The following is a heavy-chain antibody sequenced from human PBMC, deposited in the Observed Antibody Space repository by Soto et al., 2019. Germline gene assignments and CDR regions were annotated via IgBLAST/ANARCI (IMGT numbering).Heavy chain of an antibody. J-gene: IGHJ4*02. V-gene: IGHV1-69*12. D-gene: IGHD3-9*01. CDR3: ATSEAPRPCDWLYYFDY. CDR2: IVPILGST. CDR1: GGTFSSYA. Sequence: QVQLVQSGAEVKRPGSSVKVSCTASGGTFSSYAVSWVRQAPGQGLEWMGGIVPILGSTNYADKVQGRVTITADESTGTAYVVLGSLRSEDTAVYYCATSEAPRPCDWLYYFDYWGQGTLVTVSS.